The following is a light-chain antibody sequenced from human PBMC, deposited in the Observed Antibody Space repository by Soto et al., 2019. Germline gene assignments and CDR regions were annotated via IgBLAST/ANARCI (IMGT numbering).Light chain of an antibody. CDR3: SSYTRSITGV. J-gene: IGLJ3*02. CDR1: SSDVGGYNY. Sequence: QSVLTQPASVSGSPGQSITISCTGTSSDVGGYNYVSWYQHHPGKAPKLMIYDVSNRPSGVSNRFSGSKSGNTASLTISGLQAEDEADYYCSSYTRSITGVFGRGTKLTVL. V-gene: IGLV2-14*03. CDR2: DVS.